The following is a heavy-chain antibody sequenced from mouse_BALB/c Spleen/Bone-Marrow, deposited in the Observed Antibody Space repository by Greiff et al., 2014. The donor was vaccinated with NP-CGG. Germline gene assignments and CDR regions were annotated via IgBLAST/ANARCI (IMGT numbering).Heavy chain of an antibody. Sequence: QVQLQQSGPGLVAPSQSLSITCTVSGFSLTSYGVYWARQPPGKGLEWLGVIWAGGSTNYNSALMSRLSISKDNSKSQVFLKMNSLQTDDTAMYYCARVYGSSYDPYYYAMDYWGQGTSVTVSS. J-gene: IGHJ4*01. CDR1: GFSLTSYG. CDR3: ARVYGSSYDPYYYAMDY. CDR2: IWAGGST. V-gene: IGHV2-9*02. D-gene: IGHD1-1*01.